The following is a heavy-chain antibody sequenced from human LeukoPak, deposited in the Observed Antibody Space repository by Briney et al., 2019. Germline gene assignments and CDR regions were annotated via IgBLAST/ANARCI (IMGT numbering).Heavy chain of an antibody. CDR3: ARVGLGGELLLFDY. CDR1: GFTFSSYG. D-gene: IGHD3-10*01. V-gene: IGHV3-30*03. J-gene: IGHJ4*02. CDR2: ISYDGSNK. Sequence: PGRSLRLSCAASGFTFSSYGMHWVRQAPGKGLEWVAVISYDGSNKYYADSVKGRFTISRDNSKNTLYLQMNSLRAEDTAVYYCARVGLGGELLLFDYWGQGTLVTVSS.